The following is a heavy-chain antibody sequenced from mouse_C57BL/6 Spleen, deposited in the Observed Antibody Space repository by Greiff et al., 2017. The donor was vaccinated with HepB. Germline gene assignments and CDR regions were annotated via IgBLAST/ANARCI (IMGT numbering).Heavy chain of an antibody. Sequence: QVQLKESGPELVKPGASVKISCKASGYAFNSSWMNWVKQRPGKGLEWIGRIYPGDGDTNYNGKFKGKATLTADKSSSTAYMQISSLTSEDSAVYYCARRGGNGGLVDYWGQGTTLTVSS. CDR2: IYPGDGDT. CDR1: GYAFNSSW. V-gene: IGHV1-82*01. D-gene: IGHD2-1*01. CDR3: ARRGGNGGLVDY. J-gene: IGHJ2*01.